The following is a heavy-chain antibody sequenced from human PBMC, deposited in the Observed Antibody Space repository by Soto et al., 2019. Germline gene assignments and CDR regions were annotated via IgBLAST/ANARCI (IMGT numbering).Heavy chain of an antibody. CDR1: GFTFSSYG. Sequence: HPGGSLRLSCAASGFTFSSYGMHWVRQAPGKGLEWVAVISYDGSNKYYADSVKGRFTISRDNSKNTLYLQMNSLRAEDTAVYYCATTDSKDAIKYYFDYWGQGTLVTVSS. J-gene: IGHJ4*02. CDR3: ATTDSKDAIKYYFDY. CDR2: ISYDGSNK. D-gene: IGHD2-15*01. V-gene: IGHV3-30*03.